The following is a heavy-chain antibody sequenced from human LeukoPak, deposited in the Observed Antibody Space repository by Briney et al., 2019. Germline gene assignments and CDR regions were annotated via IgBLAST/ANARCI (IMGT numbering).Heavy chain of an antibody. V-gene: IGHV6-1*01. CDR1: GDSVSSNSAA. J-gene: IGHJ5*02. Sequence: SQTLSLTCAISGDSVSSNSAAWNWIRQSPSRGLQWLGRTYYKSTWYTEYAESMKGRITINPDTPKNQFSLQLNSVTPEDTAVSYCARVSMDDNGWYANWFDPWGQGTLVTVSS. CDR3: ARVSMDDNGWYANWFDP. D-gene: IGHD6-19*01. CDR2: TYYKSTWYT.